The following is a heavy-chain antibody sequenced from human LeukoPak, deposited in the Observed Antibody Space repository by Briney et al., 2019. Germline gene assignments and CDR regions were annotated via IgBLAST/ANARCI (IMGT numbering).Heavy chain of an antibody. CDR1: GFTFSSYA. V-gene: IGHV3-23*01. CDR3: AKCGVVPAAKYYYYFYGMDV. J-gene: IGHJ6*02. Sequence: PGGSLRLSCAASGFTFSSYAMSWVRQAPGKGLEWVSAISGSGGSTYYADSVKGRFTISRDNSKNTLYLQMNSLRAEDTAVYYCAKCGVVPAAKYYYYFYGMDVWGQGTTVSVSS. CDR2: ISGSGGST. D-gene: IGHD2-2*01.